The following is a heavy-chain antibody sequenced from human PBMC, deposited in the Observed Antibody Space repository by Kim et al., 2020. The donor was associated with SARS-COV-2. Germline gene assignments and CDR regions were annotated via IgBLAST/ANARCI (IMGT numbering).Heavy chain of an antibody. CDR2: INHSEST. CDR1: GGSFSGYY. Sequence: SETLSLTCAVYGGSFSGYYWSWIRQPPGKGLEWIGEINHSESTNYNPSLKSRVTISVDTSKNQFSLKLSSVTAADTAVYYCARGLRGVIRYCYYGMDVWGQGTTVTVS. J-gene: IGHJ6*02. D-gene: IGHD3-10*01. V-gene: IGHV4-34*01. CDR3: ARGLRGVIRYCYYGMDV.